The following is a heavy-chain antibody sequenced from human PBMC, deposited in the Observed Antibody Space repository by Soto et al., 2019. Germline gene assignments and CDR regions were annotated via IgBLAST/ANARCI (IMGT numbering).Heavy chain of an antibody. CDR2: IYYSGST. Sequence: PSETLSLTCTVSGGSISSGGYYWSWIRQHPGKGLEWIGYIYYSGSTYYNPSLKSRVTISVDTAKNQFSLKLSSVTAADTAVYYCARDASKYCSSTSCSMDVWGKGTSVTLSS. CDR1: GGSISSGGYY. CDR3: ARDASKYCSSTSCSMDV. D-gene: IGHD2-2*01. J-gene: IGHJ6*03. V-gene: IGHV4-31*03.